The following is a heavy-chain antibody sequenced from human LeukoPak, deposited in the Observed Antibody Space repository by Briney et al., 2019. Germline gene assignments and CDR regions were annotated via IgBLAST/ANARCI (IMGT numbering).Heavy chain of an antibody. CDR2: INPSGGST. V-gene: IGHV1-46*01. J-gene: IGHJ3*02. Sequence: GASVKVSCKASGYTFTSYYMHWVRQAPGQGLEWMGIINPSGGSTSYAQKFQGRVTMTRDMSTSTVYMELSSLRSEDTAVYYCAREYSSYSPPGAFDIWGQGTMVTVSS. D-gene: IGHD6-6*01. CDR3: AREYSSYSPPGAFDI. CDR1: GYTFTSYY.